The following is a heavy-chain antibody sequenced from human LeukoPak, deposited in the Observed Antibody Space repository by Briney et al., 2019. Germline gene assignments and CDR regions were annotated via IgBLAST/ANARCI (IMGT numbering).Heavy chain of an antibody. J-gene: IGHJ4*02. CDR2: ISYDGSNK. CDR1: GFTFSSYG. V-gene: IGHV3-30*03. Sequence: GGSLRLSCAASGFTFSSYGMHWVRQAPGKGLEWVAAISYDGSNKYYADSVKGRFTISRDNSKNTLYLQMNSLRDEDTAVYYCARVRGYYYDSSGYYDYWGQGTLVTVSS. D-gene: IGHD3-22*01. CDR3: ARVRGYYYDSSGYYDY.